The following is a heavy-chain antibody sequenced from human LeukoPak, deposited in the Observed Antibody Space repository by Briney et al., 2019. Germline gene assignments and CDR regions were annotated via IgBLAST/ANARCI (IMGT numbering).Heavy chain of an antibody. D-gene: IGHD3-10*01. CDR1: GFTFSSYW. CDR3: ARDVSRGWFDP. J-gene: IGHJ5*02. Sequence: GGSLRLSCAASGFTFSSYWMHWVRQAPGKGLVWVSRINSDGSSTSYADSVKGRFTIPRDNAKNTRYLQMNSLRAEDTAVYYCARDVSRGWFDPWGQGTLVTVSS. V-gene: IGHV3-74*01. CDR2: INSDGSST.